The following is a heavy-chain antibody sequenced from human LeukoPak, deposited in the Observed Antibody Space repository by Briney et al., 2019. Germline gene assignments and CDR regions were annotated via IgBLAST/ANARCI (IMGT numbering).Heavy chain of an antibody. Sequence: EASVKVSCKASGYTFTSYGISWVRQAPGQGLEWMGWISAYNGNTNYAQKLQGRVTMTTDTSTSTAYMELRSLRSDDTAVYYCARVPDDLSTFDAFDIWGQGTMVAVSS. V-gene: IGHV1-18*01. D-gene: IGHD3-3*01. J-gene: IGHJ3*02. CDR1: GYTFTSYG. CDR2: ISAYNGNT. CDR3: ARVPDDLSTFDAFDI.